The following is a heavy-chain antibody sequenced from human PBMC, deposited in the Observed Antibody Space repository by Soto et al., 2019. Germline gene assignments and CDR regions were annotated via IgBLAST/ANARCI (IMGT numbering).Heavy chain of an antibody. V-gene: IGHV3-23*01. Sequence: LRLSCAASGFTFSTYAMSWVRQAPGKGLEWVSAISGSGGSTYYTDSVKGRFTISRDNSKNTLYLQMNSLRAEDTAVYYCAVRKTGSFFDYWGQGTLVTVSS. CDR2: ISGSGGST. CDR1: GFTFSTYA. J-gene: IGHJ4*02. D-gene: IGHD1-26*01. CDR3: AVRKTGSFFDY.